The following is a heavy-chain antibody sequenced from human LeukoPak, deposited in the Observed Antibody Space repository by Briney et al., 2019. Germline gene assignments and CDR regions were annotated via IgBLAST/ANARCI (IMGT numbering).Heavy chain of an antibody. V-gene: IGHV3-74*01. Sequence: GGSLRLSCAASGFTFSSYWMHWVRQGPGKGLVWVSRINSDGSSTDYADSVKGRFTISRDNSKNTLYLQMNSLRAEDTAVYYCVTLRGYDSDYWGQGTLVTVSS. CDR3: VTLRGYDSDY. J-gene: IGHJ4*02. CDR2: INSDGSST. D-gene: IGHD5-12*01. CDR1: GFTFSSYW.